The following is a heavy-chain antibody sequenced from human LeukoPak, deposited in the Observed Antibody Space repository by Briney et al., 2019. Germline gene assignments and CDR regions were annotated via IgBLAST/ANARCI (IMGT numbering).Heavy chain of an antibody. V-gene: IGHV4-34*01. Sequence: SETLSLTCAVYGGSFSGYYWSWIRQPPGKGLEWIGEINHSGSTNYNPSLKSRATISVDTSKNQFSLKLSSVTAADTAVYYCARGQGYSYGLDYWGQGTLVTVSS. CDR1: GGSFSGYY. D-gene: IGHD5-18*01. J-gene: IGHJ4*02. CDR2: INHSGST. CDR3: ARGQGYSYGLDY.